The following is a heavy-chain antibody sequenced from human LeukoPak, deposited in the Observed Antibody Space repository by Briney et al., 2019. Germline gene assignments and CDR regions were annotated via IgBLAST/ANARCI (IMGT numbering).Heavy chain of an antibody. Sequence: GGSLRLSCAASGFTFSSYSMNWVRQAPGKGLEWVSVIYSGGSTYYADSVKGRFTISRDNSKNTLYLQMNSLRAEDTAVYYCASFMTVTTSFYWGQGTLVTVSS. V-gene: IGHV3-53*01. D-gene: IGHD4-17*01. CDR1: GFTFSSYS. CDR2: IYSGGST. J-gene: IGHJ4*02. CDR3: ASFMTVTTSFY.